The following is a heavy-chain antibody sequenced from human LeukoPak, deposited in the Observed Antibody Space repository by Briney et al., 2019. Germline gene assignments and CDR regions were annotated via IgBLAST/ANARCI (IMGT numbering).Heavy chain of an antibody. J-gene: IGHJ4*01. CDR1: GFTFSNYW. V-gene: IGHV3-74*01. Sequence: SGGSLRLSCAASGFTFSNYWMHWVRHVPGKGLVWVSRSDGGGSSTSYADSVKGRFSISRDNAKSILYLQMNSLRAEDTAVYYCARGPGSSGGAYVGDYWGHGTLVTVSS. CDR2: SDGGGSST. D-gene: IGHD3-22*01. CDR3: ARGPGSSGGAYVGDY.